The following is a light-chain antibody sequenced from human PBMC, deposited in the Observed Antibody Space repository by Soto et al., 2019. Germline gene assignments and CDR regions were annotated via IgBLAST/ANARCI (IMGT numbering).Light chain of an antibody. CDR3: AAWDDSLSGVV. Sequence: QSVLTQPPSASGTPGQRVTISCSGSSSNIGSNYVYGYQQLPGTAPKLLIYRNNQRPSGVPDRFSGSKSGTSASLAISGLRSEDEADYYCAAWDDSLSGVVFGGGTKVTVL. J-gene: IGLJ2*01. CDR2: RNN. CDR1: SSNIGSNY. V-gene: IGLV1-47*01.